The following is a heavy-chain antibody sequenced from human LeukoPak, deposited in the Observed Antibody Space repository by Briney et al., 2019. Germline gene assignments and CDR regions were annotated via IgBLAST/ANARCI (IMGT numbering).Heavy chain of an antibody. CDR2: ISGSGDNT. D-gene: IGHD3-22*01. J-gene: IGHJ4*02. CDR3: ANSSGYYYYFDY. V-gene: IGHV3-23*01. Sequence: PGGSLRLSCAASGFTFSSYAMSWVRQAPGKGLEWVSGISGSGDNTYYADSVKGRFTISRDNSKNTLYLQMNSLRAEDTAVYYCANSSGYYYYFDYWGQGTLVTVSS. CDR1: GFTFSSYA.